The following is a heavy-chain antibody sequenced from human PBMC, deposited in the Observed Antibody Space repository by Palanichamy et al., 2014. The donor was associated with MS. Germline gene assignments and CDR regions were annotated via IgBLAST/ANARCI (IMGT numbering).Heavy chain of an antibody. D-gene: IGHD6-19*01. V-gene: IGHV1-69*04. CDR1: GGTFSSLP. CDR3: ARDHSSGWYSDS. J-gene: IGHJ4*02. CDR2: IIPILGIT. Sequence: QAQLVQSGAEVKKPGSSVKVSCKASGGTFSSLPISWVRQAPGQGLEWMGRIIPILGITDYAQRFQGAVTISADKGTNTVHMELTSLRSDDTAVYYCARDHSSGWYSDSWGQGTLVTVFS.